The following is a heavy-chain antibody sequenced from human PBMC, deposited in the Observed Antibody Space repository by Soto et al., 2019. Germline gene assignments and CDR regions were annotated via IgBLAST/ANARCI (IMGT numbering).Heavy chain of an antibody. CDR1: GFSFSTYN. CDR3: ARPLQLWPNGGYY. Sequence: GGSLRLSCAASGFSFSTYNMNWVRQAPGKGLEWVSYISSSSSAIYYADSVKGRFTISRDNAKSSLYLQMNSLRAEDTAVYYCARPLQLWPNGGYYWGQGTLVTVSS. D-gene: IGHD5-18*01. J-gene: IGHJ4*02. CDR2: ISSSSSAI. V-gene: IGHV3-48*01.